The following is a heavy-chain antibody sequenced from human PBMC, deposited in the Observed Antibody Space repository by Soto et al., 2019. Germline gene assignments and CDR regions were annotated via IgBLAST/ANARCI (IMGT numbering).Heavy chain of an antibody. CDR3: AKDPLGHYDYIWGTLGGAFDI. Sequence: GGSLRLSCAASGFTFSSYAMSWVRQAPGKGLEWVSAISGSGGSTYYADSVKGRFTISRDNSKNTLYLQMNSLRAEDTAVYYCAKDPLGHYDYIWGTLGGAFDIWGQGTMVTVSS. CDR2: ISGSGGST. CDR1: GFTFSSYA. D-gene: IGHD3-16*01. J-gene: IGHJ3*02. V-gene: IGHV3-23*01.